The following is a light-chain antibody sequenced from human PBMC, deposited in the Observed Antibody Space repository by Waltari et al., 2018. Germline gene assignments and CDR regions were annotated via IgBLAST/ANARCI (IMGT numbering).Light chain of an antibody. CDR3: QHYLRLPVT. CDR1: QSVSRA. CDR2: GAS. J-gene: IGKJ1*01. V-gene: IGKV3-20*01. Sequence: EIVLTQSPGTLSLSLGDRATVSCRTSQSVSRALAWSQQKPGQAPRLLIYGASTRATGIPDRFSGSGSGTDFSLTISRLEPDDFAVYYCQHYLRLPVTFGQGTTVEI.